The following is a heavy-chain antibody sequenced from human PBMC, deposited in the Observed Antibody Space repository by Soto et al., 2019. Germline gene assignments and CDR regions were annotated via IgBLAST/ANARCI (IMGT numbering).Heavy chain of an antibody. CDR2: ISGSGGST. CDR1: GFTFSSYA. Sequence: EVQLLESGGGLVQPGGSLRLSCAASGFTFSSYAMSWVRQAPGKGLEWVSAISGSGGSTYYADSVKGRFTISRDNSKNTLYLQMNSLRAEDTAVYYCASFAKYYYGSGSEDPHRGDWGQGTLVTVSS. CDR3: ASFAKYYYGSGSEDPHRGD. J-gene: IGHJ4*02. D-gene: IGHD3-10*01. V-gene: IGHV3-23*01.